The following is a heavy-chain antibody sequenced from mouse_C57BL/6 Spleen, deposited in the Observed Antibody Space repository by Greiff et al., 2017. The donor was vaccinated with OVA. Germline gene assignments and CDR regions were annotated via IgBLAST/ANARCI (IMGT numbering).Heavy chain of an antibody. V-gene: IGHV1-22*01. J-gene: IGHJ4*01. CDR3: ARGGMGGYAMDY. CDR1: GYTFTDYN. CDR2: INPNNGGT. Sequence: DVKLQESGPELVKPGASVKMSCKASGYTFTDYNMHWVKQSHGKSLEWIGYINPNNGGTSYNQKFKGKATLTVNKSSSTAYMELRSLTSEDSAVYYCARGGMGGYAMDYWGQGTSVTVSS. D-gene: IGHD2-10*02.